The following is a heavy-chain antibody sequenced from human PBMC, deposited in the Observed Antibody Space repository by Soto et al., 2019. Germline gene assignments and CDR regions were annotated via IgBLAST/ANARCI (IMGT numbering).Heavy chain of an antibody. J-gene: IGHJ4*02. CDR3: ARTGDGHHDFLDY. Sequence: GESLRLSCAASGFTFSSYWMNWVRQAPGKGLEWVANINQDGNEDNLLGSVKGRFTISRDNAKNSLFLQMNSLRVDDTAVYYCARTGDGHHDFLDYWGQGALVTVSS. CDR2: INQDGNED. CDR1: GFTFSSYW. D-gene: IGHD1-1*01. V-gene: IGHV3-7*01.